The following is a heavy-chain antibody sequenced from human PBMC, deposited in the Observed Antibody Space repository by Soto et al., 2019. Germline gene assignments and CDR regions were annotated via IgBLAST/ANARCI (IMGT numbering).Heavy chain of an antibody. J-gene: IGHJ4*02. CDR1: GYMFASYG. CDR3: ARERGANKYFDY. Sequence: QVQLVQSGAEVKKPGASVKVSCKVSGYMFASYGISWARQAPGQGLEWMGWINTYNGNINYAQKFQGRVTMTTDTSTSTAYLELRGLGSDDTALYYRARERGANKYFDYWGQGTLVTVSS. D-gene: IGHD3-10*01. CDR2: INTYNGNI. V-gene: IGHV1-18*01.